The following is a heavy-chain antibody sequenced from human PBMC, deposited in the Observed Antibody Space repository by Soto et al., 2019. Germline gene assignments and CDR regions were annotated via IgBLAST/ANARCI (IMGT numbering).Heavy chain of an antibody. V-gene: IGHV3-23*01. J-gene: IGHJ3*01. D-gene: IGHD2-15*01. CDR1: GFTFSIYG. Sequence: GGSLRLSCAASGFTFSIYGMSWVRQVPGKGLEWVSTISDSGASAYYADPVKGRFTISSDNSKNTLYLQMNSLRAEDTAVYYCARPYGGKIGDAPDLWGQGTMVTVSS. CDR3: ARPYGGKIGDAPDL. CDR2: ISDSGASA.